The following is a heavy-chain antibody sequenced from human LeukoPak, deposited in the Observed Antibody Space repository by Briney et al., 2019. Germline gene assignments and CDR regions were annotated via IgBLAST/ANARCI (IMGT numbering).Heavy chain of an antibody. J-gene: IGHJ4*02. CDR1: GFSFSSYW. Sequence: PGGSLRLSCVASGFSFSSYWMHWARQDPGKGLMWVARISSDGSDTKYGDSVKGRFTISRDNGKNTLYLQMNSLGAEDTAVYYCARDQTQLGPTTVDHWGQGIQVTVSS. CDR3: ARDQTQLGPTTVDH. D-gene: IGHD1-1*01. CDR2: ISSDGSDT. V-gene: IGHV3-74*01.